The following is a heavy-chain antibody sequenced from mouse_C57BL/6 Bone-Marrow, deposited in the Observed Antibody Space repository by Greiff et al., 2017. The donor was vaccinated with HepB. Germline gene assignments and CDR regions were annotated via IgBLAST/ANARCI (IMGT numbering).Heavy chain of an antibody. Sequence: EVQGVESGGGLVQPKGSLKLSCAASGFTFNTYAMHWVRQAPGKGLEWVARIRSKSSNYATYYADSVKDRFTISRDDSQSMLYLQMNNLKTEDTAMYYCVFASDNWGAMDYWGQGTSVTVSS. CDR3: VFASDNWGAMDY. CDR2: IRSKSSNYAT. V-gene: IGHV10-3*01. CDR1: GFTFNTYA. D-gene: IGHD3-1*01. J-gene: IGHJ4*01.